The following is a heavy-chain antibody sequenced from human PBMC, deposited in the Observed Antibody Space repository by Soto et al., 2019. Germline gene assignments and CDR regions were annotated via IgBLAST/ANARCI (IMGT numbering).Heavy chain of an antibody. CDR2: IYASGST. Sequence: LETLSLTCSVSGGSISPYYWSWIRQPAGKGLEWIGRIYASGSTNYNPSLKSRVTMSVATSKNQFSLKLTSVTAADTATYYCARGGMVIIPTATAFDYWGQGTLGTVPA. V-gene: IGHV4-4*07. CDR3: ARGGMVIIPTATAFDY. J-gene: IGHJ4*02. D-gene: IGHD1-1*01. CDR1: GGSISPYY.